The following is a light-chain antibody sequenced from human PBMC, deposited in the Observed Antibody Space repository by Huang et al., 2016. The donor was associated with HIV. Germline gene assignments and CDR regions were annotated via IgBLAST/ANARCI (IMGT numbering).Light chain of an antibody. V-gene: IGKV3-20*01. CDR3: QHYGSSPWT. J-gene: IGKJ1*01. Sequence: EIVLTQSPGTLALSPGEMPTLPGRSSQSVRPHYLSWYQKKPGQAPRRLISGTSSRATGIPDRFSGSGSGTDFSRTISRLEAEDSAVYYCQHYGSSPWTFGQGTKVEIK. CDR1: QSVRPHY. CDR2: GTS.